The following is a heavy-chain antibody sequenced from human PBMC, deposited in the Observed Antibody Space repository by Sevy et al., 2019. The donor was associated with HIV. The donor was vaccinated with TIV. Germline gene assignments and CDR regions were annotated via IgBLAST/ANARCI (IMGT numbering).Heavy chain of an antibody. V-gene: IGHV4-39*01. CDR1: GASISDSGYY. J-gene: IGHJ4*02. CDR3: VGRMLAYSSGWSYYDY. D-gene: IGHD6-19*01. Sequence: SETLSLTCTVSGASISDSGYYWGWIRQPPGKGLEWIARINYSGNTFYNPSLKSRVTISPDMSKNQFSVQLNSVTAADTAICYCVGRMLAYSSGWSYYDYWGQGTVVTVSS. CDR2: INYSGNT.